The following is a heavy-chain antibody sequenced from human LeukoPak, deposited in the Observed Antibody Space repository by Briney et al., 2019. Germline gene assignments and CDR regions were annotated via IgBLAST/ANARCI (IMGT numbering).Heavy chain of an antibody. CDR3: AREWGKNRYYDSSGYYYRRRLDAFDI. D-gene: IGHD3-22*01. CDR2: INHSGST. V-gene: IGHV4-34*01. CDR1: GGSFSGYY. Sequence: SETLSLTCAVYGGSFSGYYWSWIRQPPGKGLEWIGEINHSGSTNYNPSLKSRVTISVDTSKNQFSLKLSSVTAADTAVYYCAREWGKNRYYDSSGYYYRRRLDAFDIWGQGTMVTVSS. J-gene: IGHJ3*02.